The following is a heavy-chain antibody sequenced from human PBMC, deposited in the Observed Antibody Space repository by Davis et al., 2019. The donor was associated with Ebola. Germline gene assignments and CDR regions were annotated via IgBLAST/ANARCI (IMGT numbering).Heavy chain of an antibody. CDR2: IYPGDSDT. Sequence: PGGSLRLSCKASGYSFTAYWIGWVRQMPGKGLEWMGIIYPGDSDTRYSPSFQGQVTISADKSISTAYLQWSSLKASDTAMYYCARQKGWFGELLFDYWGQGTLVTVSS. V-gene: IGHV5-51*01. CDR1: GYSFTAYW. D-gene: IGHD3-10*01. J-gene: IGHJ4*02. CDR3: ARQKGWFGELLFDY.